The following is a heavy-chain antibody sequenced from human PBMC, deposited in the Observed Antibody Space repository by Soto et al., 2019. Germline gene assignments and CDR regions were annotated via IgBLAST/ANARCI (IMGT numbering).Heavy chain of an antibody. Sequence: GESLKISCKGPGYIFTSHWISWVRQMPGGGLEWMGRIDPTDSYTSYSPAFKGHVSMSVEKSITTAYLQWSSLKASDTAIYYCARLGYCIGSSCNNWYFDLWGRGTLVTVSS. D-gene: IGHD2-2*02. CDR3: ARLGYCIGSSCNNWYFDL. CDR2: IDPTDSYT. V-gene: IGHV5-10-1*01. J-gene: IGHJ2*01. CDR1: GYIFTSHW.